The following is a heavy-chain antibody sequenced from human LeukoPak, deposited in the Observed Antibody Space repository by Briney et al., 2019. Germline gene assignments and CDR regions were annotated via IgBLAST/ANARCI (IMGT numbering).Heavy chain of an antibody. CDR3: ARDRGDSSSWYAPVGAFDI. CDR1: GDRVSSNSAA. V-gene: IGHV6-1*01. Sequence: SQTLSLTCAISGDRVSSNSAAWNWIRQSPSRGLEWLGRTYYRSKWYNDYAVSVKSRITINPDTSKNQFSLQLNSVTPEDTAVYYCARDRGDSSSWYAPVGAFDIWGQGTMVTVSS. D-gene: IGHD6-13*01. CDR2: TYYRSKWYN. J-gene: IGHJ3*02.